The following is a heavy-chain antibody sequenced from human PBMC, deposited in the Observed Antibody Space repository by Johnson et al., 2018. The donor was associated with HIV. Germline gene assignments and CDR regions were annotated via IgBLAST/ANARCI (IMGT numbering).Heavy chain of an antibody. CDR1: GFTFSSYG. D-gene: IGHD1-26*01. Sequence: QLLESGGGVVQPGRSLRLSCAASGFTFSSYGMHWVRQAPGKGLEWVAVIAYDGSNKYYADSVKGRFTISRDNSENTMYLQMNSLRAEDTAVYYCAKAPSWEPFPFDIWGQGTMVTVSS. J-gene: IGHJ3*02. CDR2: IAYDGSNK. CDR3: AKAPSWEPFPFDI. V-gene: IGHV3-30*18.